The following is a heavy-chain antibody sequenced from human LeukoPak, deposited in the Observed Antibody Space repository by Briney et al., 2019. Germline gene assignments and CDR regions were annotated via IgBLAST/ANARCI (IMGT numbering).Heavy chain of an antibody. CDR3: AKVFFSGSYYAASDY. CDR2: ISYDGSNK. J-gene: IGHJ4*02. D-gene: IGHD1-26*01. Sequence: GGSLRLSCAASGFTFSTYGMHWVRQAPGRGLEWVAVISYDGSNKYYADSVKGRFTIARDNSKNTMYLQMNSLGAEDTAVYYCAKVFFSGSYYAASDYWGQGTLVTVSS. V-gene: IGHV3-30*18. CDR1: GFTFSTYG.